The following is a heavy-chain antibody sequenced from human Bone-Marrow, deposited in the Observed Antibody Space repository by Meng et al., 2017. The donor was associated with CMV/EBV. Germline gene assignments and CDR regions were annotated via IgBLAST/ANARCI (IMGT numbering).Heavy chain of an antibody. CDR3: GRDLTGNRDY. CDR1: RFTFSAYW. CDR2: INTDGTIT. V-gene: IGHV3-74*01. J-gene: IGHJ4*02. D-gene: IGHD1-14*01. Sequence: VPLLGSGGPLVNPGGSPRIYCVTPRFTFSAYWMPWVRQVPGKGLVSASRINTDGTITSYADSVKGRFTISRDNDKTTLYLQMNPLRADDSAVYYCGRDLTGNRDYWGQGTLVTVSS.